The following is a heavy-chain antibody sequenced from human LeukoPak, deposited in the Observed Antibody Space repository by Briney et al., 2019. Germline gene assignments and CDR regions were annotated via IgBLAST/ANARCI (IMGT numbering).Heavy chain of an antibody. V-gene: IGHV4-39*01. J-gene: IGHJ4*02. CDR2: IYYSGST. CDR3: ARQGYCSGGSCYVDLDY. D-gene: IGHD2-15*01. Sequence: PSETLSLTCTVSGGSISSSSYYWGWIRQPPGKGLEWIGSIYYSGSTYYNPSLKSRVTISVDTSKNQFSLKLSSVTAADTAVYYCARQGYCSGGSCYVDLDYWGQGTLVTVSS. CDR1: GGSISSSSYY.